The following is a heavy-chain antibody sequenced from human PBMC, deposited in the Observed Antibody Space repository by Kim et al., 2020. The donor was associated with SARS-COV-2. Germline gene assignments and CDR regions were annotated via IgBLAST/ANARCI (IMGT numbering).Heavy chain of an antibody. J-gene: IGHJ4*02. V-gene: IGHV3-23*03. CDR1: GFTFSSYA. CDR3: AKESSSSWYEDYFDY. CDR2: IYSGGSST. D-gene: IGHD6-13*01. Sequence: GGSLRLSCAASGFTFSSYAMSWVRQAPGKGLEWVSVIYSGGSSTYYADSVKGRFTISRDNSKNTLYLQMNSLRAEDTAVYYCAKESSSSWYEDYFDYWGQGTLVTGSS.